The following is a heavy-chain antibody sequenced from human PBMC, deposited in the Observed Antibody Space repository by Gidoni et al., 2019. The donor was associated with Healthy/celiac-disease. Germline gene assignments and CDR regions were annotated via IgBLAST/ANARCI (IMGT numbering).Heavy chain of an antibody. CDR3: AEPCGGSCYGAFDI. D-gene: IGHD2-15*01. CDR2: INHSGST. J-gene: IGHJ3*02. V-gene: IGHV4-34*01. Sequence: KGLEWIGEINHSGSTNYNPSLKSRVTISVDTSKNQFSLKLSSVTAADTAVYYCAEPCGGSCYGAFDIWGQGTMVTVSS.